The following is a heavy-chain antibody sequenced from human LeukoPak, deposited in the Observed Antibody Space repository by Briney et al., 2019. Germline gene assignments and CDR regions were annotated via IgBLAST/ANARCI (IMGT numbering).Heavy chain of an antibody. J-gene: IGHJ4*02. D-gene: IGHD6-13*01. CDR3: ARASAGTLDLLDY. CDR2: ITSSSSYI. V-gene: IGHV3-21*01. Sequence: PGGSLRLSCAASGFTFSTYRMNWVRQAPGKGLEWVSSITSSSSYIYYADSLKGRFTISRDNAKNSLYLQMNSLRAEGTAVYYCARASAGTLDLLDYWGQGTLVTVSS. CDR1: GFTFSTYR.